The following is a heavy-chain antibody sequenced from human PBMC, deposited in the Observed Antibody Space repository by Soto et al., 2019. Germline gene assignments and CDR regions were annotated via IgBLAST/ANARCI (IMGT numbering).Heavy chain of an antibody. V-gene: IGHV1-3*01. CDR2: INAGNGNT. J-gene: IGHJ5*02. CDR1: GYTFTSYA. Sequence: AASVKVSCKASGYTFTSYAMHWVRRAPGQRLEWMGWINAGNGNTKYSQKFQGRVTITRDTSASTAYMELSSLRSEDTAVYYCAREAQYYDFWSGYPPGWFDPWGQGTLVTVLL. CDR3: AREAQYYDFWSGYPPGWFDP. D-gene: IGHD3-3*01.